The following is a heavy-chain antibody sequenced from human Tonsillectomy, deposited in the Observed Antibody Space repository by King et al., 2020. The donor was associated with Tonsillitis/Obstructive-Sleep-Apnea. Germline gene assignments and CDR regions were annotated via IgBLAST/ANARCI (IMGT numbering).Heavy chain of an antibody. V-gene: IGHV3-9*01. Sequence: VQLVESGGGLVQPGRSLRLSCAASGFTFDDYAMHWVRQAPGKGLEWVSGINWNSGSMGYADSAKGRFTISRDNAKNSLYLQMNSLRPEDTALYYCAKGGFLEWLLDYWGQGTLVTVSS. CDR1: GFTFDDYA. CDR3: AKGGFLEWLLDY. CDR2: INWNSGSM. J-gene: IGHJ4*02. D-gene: IGHD3-3*01.